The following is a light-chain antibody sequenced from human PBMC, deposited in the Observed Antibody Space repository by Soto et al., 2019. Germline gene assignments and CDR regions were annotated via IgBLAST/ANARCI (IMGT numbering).Light chain of an antibody. CDR1: QSISSSY. V-gene: IGKV3-20*01. CDR3: QQYGSSPWT. CDR2: GAS. J-gene: IGKJ1*01. Sequence: EMVLTQSPGTLSLSPGERATLSCRSSQSISSSYLAWYQQKPGQAPRLLIYGASSKATGIPDRFSGNGSGTEVTLTISRLESEDFAVYYCQQYGSSPWTFGQGTKVEIK.